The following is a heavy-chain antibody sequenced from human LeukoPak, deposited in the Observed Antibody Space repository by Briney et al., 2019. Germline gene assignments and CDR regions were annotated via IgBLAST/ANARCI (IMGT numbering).Heavy chain of an antibody. V-gene: IGHV3-7*01. CDR3: ARASSDILTGYGAFDI. Sequence: GGSLRLSCAASGFTFSSYWMSWVRQAPGKGLEWMANIKQDGSEKYYVDSVKGRFTISRDNAKNSLYLQMNSLRAEDTAVYYCARASSDILTGYGAFDIWGQGTMVTVSS. J-gene: IGHJ3*02. CDR2: IKQDGSEK. D-gene: IGHD3-9*01. CDR1: GFTFSSYW.